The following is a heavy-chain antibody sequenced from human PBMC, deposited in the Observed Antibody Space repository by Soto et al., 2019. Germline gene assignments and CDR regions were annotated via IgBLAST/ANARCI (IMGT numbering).Heavy chain of an antibody. CDR3: ARELQGLYYFDY. D-gene: IGHD4-4*01. J-gene: IGHJ4*02. CDR2: ITAGNGNT. V-gene: IGHV1-3*01. CDR1: EYTFTSYV. Sequence: QVQVVQSGAEVKKPGASVKVSCKASEYTFTSYVIHWVRQAPGQRLEWMGWITAGNGNTKYSQKFQGRVTITRDTSASTAYMELSSLRSEDTAVYYCARELQGLYYFDYWGQGTLVTVSS.